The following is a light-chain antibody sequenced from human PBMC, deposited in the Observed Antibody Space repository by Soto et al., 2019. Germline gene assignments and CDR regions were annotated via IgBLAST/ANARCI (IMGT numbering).Light chain of an antibody. V-gene: IGKV3-15*01. J-gene: IGKJ1*01. CDR3: QQYSNWPSWT. CDR1: QSVSSN. Sequence: EILMTQCPATLSVSAVERATVALGSSQSVSSNLAWYQQKPGQAPRLLIYGASTRATSIPAGFSGSGSGTEFTLTISSLQSEDFAVYYCQQYSNWPSWTFGQGTKVDIK. CDR2: GAS.